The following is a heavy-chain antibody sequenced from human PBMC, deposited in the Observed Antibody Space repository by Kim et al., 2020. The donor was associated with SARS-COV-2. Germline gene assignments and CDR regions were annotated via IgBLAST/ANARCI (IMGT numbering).Heavy chain of an antibody. D-gene: IGHD3-16*02. V-gene: IGHV3-30*02. CDR3: AKILSVISSTPTFDY. J-gene: IGHJ4*02. Sequence: ADSVQGRFTIARDNSKNTLYLQMNSLRAEDTAVYYCAKILSVISSTPTFDYWGQGTLVTVSS.